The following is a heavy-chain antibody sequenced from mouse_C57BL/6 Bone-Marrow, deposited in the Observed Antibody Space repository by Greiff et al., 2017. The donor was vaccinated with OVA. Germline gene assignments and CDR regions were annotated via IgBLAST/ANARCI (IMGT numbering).Heavy chain of an antibody. J-gene: IGHJ4*01. CDR3: AIYYYGSSPYYYAMDY. Sequence: QVQLQQPGAELVRPGTSVKLSCKASGYTFTSYWMHWVKQRPGQGLEWIGVIDPSDSYTNYNQKFKGKATLTVDTSSSTAYMQLSSLTSEDSAVYYCAIYYYGSSPYYYAMDYWGQGTSVTGSS. CDR1: GYTFTSYW. D-gene: IGHD1-1*01. CDR2: IDPSDSYT. V-gene: IGHV1-59*01.